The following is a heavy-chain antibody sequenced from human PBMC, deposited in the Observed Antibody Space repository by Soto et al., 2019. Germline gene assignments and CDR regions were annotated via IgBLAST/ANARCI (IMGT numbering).Heavy chain of an antibody. Sequence: SVKVSCKASGGTFSSFAISWVRQAPGQGLEWMARIIPIFDTANYAQKFQGGVTITADESTSTAYMELSSLRSEDTAVYYCVGYYYNTRGYHYDYWGQGTLVTVSS. CDR1: GGTFSSFA. D-gene: IGHD3-22*01. CDR3: VGYYYNTRGYHYDY. CDR2: IIPIFDTA. J-gene: IGHJ4*02. V-gene: IGHV1-69*13.